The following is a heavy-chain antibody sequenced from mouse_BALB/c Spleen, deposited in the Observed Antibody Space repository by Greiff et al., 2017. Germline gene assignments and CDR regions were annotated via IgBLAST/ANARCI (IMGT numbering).Heavy chain of an antibody. D-gene: IGHD2-1*01. Sequence: DVKLQESGPGLVKPSQSLSLTCTVTGYSITSDYAWNWIRQFPGNKLEWMGYISYSGSTSYNPSLKSRISITRDTSKNQFFLQLNSVTTEDTATYYCARYGNYYFDVWGAGTTVTVSS. CDR2: ISYSGST. J-gene: IGHJ1*01. CDR1: GYSITSDYA. CDR3: ARYGNYYFDV. V-gene: IGHV3-2*02.